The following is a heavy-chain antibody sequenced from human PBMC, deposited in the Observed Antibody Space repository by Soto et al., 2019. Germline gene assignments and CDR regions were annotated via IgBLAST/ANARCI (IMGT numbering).Heavy chain of an antibody. CDR1: GLSFSSYA. Sequence: EVQVLESGGGLAQPGRSLRLSCAVSGLSFSSYAMTWVRQSPGKGLEWVSSISRSGNSTYSADSVRGRFTISRDNSKNPLYLQMNSLRAEDTAGYYCAKDAKILDWLPTSYYFDFWGQGTLVTVSS. CDR2: ISRSGNST. J-gene: IGHJ4*02. D-gene: IGHD3-9*01. V-gene: IGHV3-23*01. CDR3: AKDAKILDWLPTSYYFDF.